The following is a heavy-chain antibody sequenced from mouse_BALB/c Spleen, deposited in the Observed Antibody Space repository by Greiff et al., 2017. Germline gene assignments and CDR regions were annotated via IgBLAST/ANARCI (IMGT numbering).Heavy chain of an antibody. CDR1: GFTFSSYT. Sequence: EVMLVESGGGLVQPGGSLKLSCAASGFTFSSYTMSWVRQTPEKRLEWVAYISNGGGSTYYPDTVKGRFTISRDNAKNTLYLQMSSLKSEDTAMYYCARHFDYDGNAMDYWGQGTSVTVSS. D-gene: IGHD2-4*01. CDR3: ARHFDYDGNAMDY. J-gene: IGHJ4*01. V-gene: IGHV5-12-2*01. CDR2: ISNGGGST.